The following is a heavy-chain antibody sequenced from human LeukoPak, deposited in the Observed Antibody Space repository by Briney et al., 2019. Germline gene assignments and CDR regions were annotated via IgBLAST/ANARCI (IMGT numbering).Heavy chain of an antibody. V-gene: IGHV1-46*01. CDR3: ARDRSENYYYSSVNNARWYFDY. Sequence: ASVKVSCKASGYTFTSYYMHWVRQAPGQGLEWMGIINPSGGSTSYAQKFQGRVTMTRDTSTSTVYMELSSLRSEDTAVYYCARDRSENYYYSSVNNARWYFDYWGQGTLVTVSS. CDR2: INPSGGST. J-gene: IGHJ4*02. CDR1: GYTFTSYY. D-gene: IGHD3-22*01.